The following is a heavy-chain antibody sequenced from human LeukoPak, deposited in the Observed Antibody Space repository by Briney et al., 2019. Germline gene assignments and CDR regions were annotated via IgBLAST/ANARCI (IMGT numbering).Heavy chain of an antibody. Sequence: PGGSLRLSCAVSGFTFSSYWMHWVRQAPGKGLAWVSRINSDGSSETYADSVKGRFTISRDNAKNTLYVQMNSLRAEDTAVYYCAREDPYSEGMDVWGQGTSVTVSS. CDR2: INSDGSSE. CDR1: GFTFSSYW. D-gene: IGHD3-9*01. J-gene: IGHJ6*02. CDR3: AREDPYSEGMDV. V-gene: IGHV3-74*03.